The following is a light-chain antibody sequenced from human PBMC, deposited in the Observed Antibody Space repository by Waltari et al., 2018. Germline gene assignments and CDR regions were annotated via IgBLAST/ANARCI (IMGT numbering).Light chain of an antibody. CDR1: SSDIGRYNL. CDR3: CSYAGSYTWV. CDR2: DVF. V-gene: IGLV2-23*02. Sequence: QSALTQPASVSGSPGQSIPISCTRASSDIGRYNLVSWYQQPPGKAPKPMVYDVFYRPSGVSNRFSASKSGNTASLTISGLQAEDEADYYCCSYAGSYTWVFGGGTKLTVL. J-gene: IGLJ3*02.